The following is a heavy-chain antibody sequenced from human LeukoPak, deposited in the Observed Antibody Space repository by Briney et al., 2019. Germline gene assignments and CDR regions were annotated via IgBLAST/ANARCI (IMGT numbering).Heavy chain of an antibody. V-gene: IGHV1-46*01. CDR2: INPSGGST. CDR1: GYTFTSYG. Sequence: ASVKVSCKASGYTFTSYGISWVRQAPGQGLEWMGIINPSGGSTSYAQKFQGRVTMTRDTSTSTVYMELSSLRSEDTAVYYCARDSMVRASFDPWGQGTLVTVSS. J-gene: IGHJ5*02. D-gene: IGHD3-10*01. CDR3: ARDSMVRASFDP.